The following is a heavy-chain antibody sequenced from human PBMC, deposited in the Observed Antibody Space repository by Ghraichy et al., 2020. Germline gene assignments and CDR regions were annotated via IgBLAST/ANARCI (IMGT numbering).Heavy chain of an antibody. V-gene: IGHV3-13*01. Sequence: GGSLRLSCAASGFTFSSYDMHWVRQPTGKGLEWVSAIGTSGDTYYPGSVKGRFTISRENAKNSLYLQMKSLRAGDTAVYYCARGDRSGYYYHYGMDVWGQGTTVTVSS. CDR3: ARGDRSGYYYHYGMDV. D-gene: IGHD3-22*01. CDR2: IGTSGDT. CDR1: GFTFSSYD. J-gene: IGHJ6*02.